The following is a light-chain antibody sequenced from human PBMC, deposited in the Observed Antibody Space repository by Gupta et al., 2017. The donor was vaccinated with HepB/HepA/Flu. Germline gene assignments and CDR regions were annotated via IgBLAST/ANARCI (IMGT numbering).Light chain of an antibody. V-gene: IGKV3-20*01. CDR1: QSVSSTY. Sequence: EIVLTQSPGTLSLSPGERVTLSCRASQSVSSTYLAWYQQKPGQAPRLLIHAASSRATGIPDRFSGSGSGTDFTLTISSLDPEDFGMYYCQQDCSSPRTFGQGTKVEIK. CDR2: AAS. CDR3: QQDCSSPRT. J-gene: IGKJ1*01.